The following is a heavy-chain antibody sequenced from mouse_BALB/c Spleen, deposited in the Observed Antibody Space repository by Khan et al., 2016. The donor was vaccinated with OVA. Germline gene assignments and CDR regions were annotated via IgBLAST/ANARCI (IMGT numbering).Heavy chain of an antibody. CDR2: IWSDGKT. CDR1: GFSLTSYG. CDR3: ARNTHMGTTVIDY. Sequence: QVHVKQSGPGLVAPSQSLYITCTVSGFSLTSYGVNWVRQPPGKGLEWLVVIWSDGKTTYNANRKSRLSISKDNYKSQVFLKMNSLQTEDSAMYYCARNTHMGTTVIDYGGQGTSVTVSS. J-gene: IGHJ4*01. V-gene: IGHV2-6*02. D-gene: IGHD2-14*01.